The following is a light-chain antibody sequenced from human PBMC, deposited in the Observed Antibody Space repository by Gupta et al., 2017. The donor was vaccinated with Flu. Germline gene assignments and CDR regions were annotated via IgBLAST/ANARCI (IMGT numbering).Light chain of an antibody. Sequence: DIVMTQSPDSLAVSLGERATINCKSSQSVLYSSNNKNYLAWYQQKPGQPPKLLIYWASTRESRAPDRFSGSGSGTDFTLTISSLQAEDVAVYYCQQYYSTPLTFGGGTKVEIK. CDR2: WAS. CDR3: QQYYSTPLT. CDR1: QSVLYSSNNKNY. J-gene: IGKJ4*01. V-gene: IGKV4-1*01.